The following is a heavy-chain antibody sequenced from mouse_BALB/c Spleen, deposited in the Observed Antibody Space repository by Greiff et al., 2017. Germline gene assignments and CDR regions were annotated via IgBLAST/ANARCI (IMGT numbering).Heavy chain of an antibody. V-gene: IGHV1-87*01. D-gene: IGHD2-1*01. Sequence: QVQLQQSGAELARPGASVKLSCKASGYTFTSYWMQWVKQSPGQGLEWIGAIYPGDGDTRYTQKFKGKATLTADKSSSTAYMQLSSLASEDSAVYYCARHYGIYAMDYWGQGTSVTVSA. CDR1: GYTFTSYW. CDR2: IYPGDGDT. CDR3: ARHYGIYAMDY. J-gene: IGHJ4*01.